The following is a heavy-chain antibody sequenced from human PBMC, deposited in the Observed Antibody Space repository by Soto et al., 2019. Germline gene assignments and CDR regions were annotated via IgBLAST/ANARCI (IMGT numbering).Heavy chain of an antibody. Sequence: ASVKVACKASGYTFTSYDINCVRQATGQGLEWMGWMNPNSGNTGYAQKFQGRVTMTRNTSISTAYMELSSLRSEDTAVYYCARGALYYDFWSGYFATNYYGMDVWGQGTTVTVSS. J-gene: IGHJ6*02. D-gene: IGHD3-3*01. CDR3: ARGALYYDFWSGYFATNYYGMDV. V-gene: IGHV1-8*01. CDR1: GYTFTSYD. CDR2: MNPNSGNT.